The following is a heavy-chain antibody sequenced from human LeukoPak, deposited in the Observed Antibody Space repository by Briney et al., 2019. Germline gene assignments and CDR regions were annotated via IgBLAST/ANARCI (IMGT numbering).Heavy chain of an antibody. Sequence: GGSLRLSCAAPGFTFSSYEVHWVRQAPGKGLEWVSYISSSGSTIYYADSVRGRFTISRDNAKNSLYLQMNSLRAEDTAVYYCAREGSYYFDYWGQGTLVTVSS. V-gene: IGHV3-48*03. CDR2: ISSSGSTI. J-gene: IGHJ4*02. CDR1: GFTFSSYE. CDR3: AREGSYYFDY.